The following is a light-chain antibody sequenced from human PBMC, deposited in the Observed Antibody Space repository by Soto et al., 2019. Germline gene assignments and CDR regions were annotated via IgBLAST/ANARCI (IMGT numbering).Light chain of an antibody. Sequence: DIQMTQSPSSLSASVGDRVTITCQASQDISKYLNWYQQQPGKAPKLLIHDASNLETGVPSRFSGTGSGAYYTFTISSLHPEDFATYHCQQYDSFPFTFGPGTKVDIK. CDR3: QQYDSFPFT. J-gene: IGKJ3*01. CDR1: QDISKY. V-gene: IGKV1-33*01. CDR2: DAS.